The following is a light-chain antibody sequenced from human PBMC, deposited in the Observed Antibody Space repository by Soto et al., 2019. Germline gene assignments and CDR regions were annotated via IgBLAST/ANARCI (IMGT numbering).Light chain of an antibody. CDR2: WAS. CDR1: QSVLYSSNNKNY. J-gene: IGKJ4*01. CDR3: QQYYSTLLT. V-gene: IGKV4-1*01. Sequence: DIVMTQSPDSLAVSLGERATINCKSSQSVLYSSNNKNYLALYQQKPGQPPKLLIYWASTRESGVPDRFSGSGSVTDFTLTISSLQAEDVAVYYCQQYYSTLLTFGGGTKVEIK.